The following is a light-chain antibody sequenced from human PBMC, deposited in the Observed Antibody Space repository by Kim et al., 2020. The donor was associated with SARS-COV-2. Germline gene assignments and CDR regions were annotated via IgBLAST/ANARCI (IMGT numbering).Light chain of an antibody. CDR1: NIGSKS. J-gene: IGLJ3*02. Sequence: SYVLTQPPSVSVAPGKTARITCGRNNIGSKSVHWYQQKPGQAPVLVIYYDSDRPSGIPERFSGSNSGNSATLTISGVEAGDEADYYCQVWDSGSDHPWVFGGGTQLTVL. V-gene: IGLV3-21*04. CDR2: YDS. CDR3: QVWDSGSDHPWV.